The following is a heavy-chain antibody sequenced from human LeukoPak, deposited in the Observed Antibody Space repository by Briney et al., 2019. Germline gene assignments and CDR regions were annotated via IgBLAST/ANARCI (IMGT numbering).Heavy chain of an antibody. J-gene: IGHJ4*02. CDR1: GGSISSGGYY. D-gene: IGHD4-23*01. CDR3: VGEDYGGYRFDY. CDR2: IYYSGST. V-gene: IGHV4-61*10. Sequence: PSQTLSLTCTVSGGSISSGGYYWSWIRQPAGTGLEWLGYIYYSGSTIYNPSLKSRLTISLDTSKNQFSLRLGSVTAADTAVYYCVGEDYGGYRFDYWGQGTLVTVSS.